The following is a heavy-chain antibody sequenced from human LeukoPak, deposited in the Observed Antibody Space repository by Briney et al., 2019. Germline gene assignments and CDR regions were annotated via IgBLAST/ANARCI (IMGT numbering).Heavy chain of an antibody. V-gene: IGHV4-30-2*01. CDR2: IYHSGST. CDR1: GGSISSGGYY. J-gene: IGHJ3*02. CDR3: ARGASGTLYDAFDI. D-gene: IGHD1-26*01. Sequence: SQTLSLTCTVSGGSISSGGYYWRWIRQPPGKGLEWLAYIYHSGSTYYHPSLKSRATISVDTSKNHLSLKVNSVTAADTAVYYCARGASGTLYDAFDIWGRGTMVTVSS.